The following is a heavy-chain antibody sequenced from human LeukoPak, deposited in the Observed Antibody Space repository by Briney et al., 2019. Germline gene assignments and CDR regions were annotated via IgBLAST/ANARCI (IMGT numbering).Heavy chain of an antibody. CDR2: ICGSDGSR. D-gene: IGHD1-7*01. CDR1: GFTFSTYA. J-gene: IGHJ4*02. CDR3: AKVAPYGNYLFHY. Sequence: GGSLRLSCAASGFTFSTYAMSWVRQAPGKGLEWVSAICGSDGSRYYADSVKGRFTISRDNSKNTLYLQMNSLGAEDTAVYYCAKVAPYGNYLFHYWGQGALVTVSS. V-gene: IGHV3-23*01.